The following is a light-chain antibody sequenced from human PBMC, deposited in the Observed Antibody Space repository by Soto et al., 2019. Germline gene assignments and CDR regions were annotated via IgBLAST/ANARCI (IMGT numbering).Light chain of an antibody. CDR2: GNS. CDR1: SSNIGAGYD. Sequence: QSVLTQPPSVSGAPGQRVTISCTGSSSNIGAGYDVHWYQQLPGTAPKLLIYGNSNRPSGVPDRFSGSKSGTSASLAITGLQAEDEADYYCQSYDSSLSSWVFGGGNQLTVL. V-gene: IGLV1-40*01. CDR3: QSYDSSLSSWV. J-gene: IGLJ3*02.